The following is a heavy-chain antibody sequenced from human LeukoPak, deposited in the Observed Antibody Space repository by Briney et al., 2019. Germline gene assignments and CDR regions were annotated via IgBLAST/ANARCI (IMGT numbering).Heavy chain of an antibody. Sequence: SETLSLTCTVSGGSVDNYSWSWARQPPGKGLEWIGYIYYSGSTNYNPSLKSRVTISVDTSKNQFSLKMSSVTAADTAVYYCARGSGWFVYWGQGTLVTVSS. J-gene: IGHJ5*01. CDR2: IYYSGST. CDR1: GGSVDNYS. D-gene: IGHD6-25*01. V-gene: IGHV4-59*02. CDR3: ARGSGWFVY.